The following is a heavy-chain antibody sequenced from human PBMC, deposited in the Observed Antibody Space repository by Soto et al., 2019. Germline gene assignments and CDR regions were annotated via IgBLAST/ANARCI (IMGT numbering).Heavy chain of an antibody. V-gene: IGHV4-39*02. CDR1: GGSISGSSYY. J-gene: IGHJ3*02. Sequence: PSETLSLTCTVSGGSISGSSYYWGWIRQPPGKGLEWIGSIYYSGSTYYNPSLKSRVTISVDTSKNQFSLKLSSVTAADTAVYYCAREGSTSWPDAFDIWGQGTMVTVSS. CDR2: IYYSGST. CDR3: AREGSTSWPDAFDI. D-gene: IGHD2-2*01.